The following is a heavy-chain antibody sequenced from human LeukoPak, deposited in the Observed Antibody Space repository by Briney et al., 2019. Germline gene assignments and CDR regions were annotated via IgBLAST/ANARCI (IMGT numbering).Heavy chain of an antibody. V-gene: IGHV3-43*02. J-gene: IGHJ4*02. CDR2: ISGDGGST. D-gene: IGHD6-19*01. CDR3: AKDRGWYDY. Sequence: PGGSLRLSCAASGFTFDDYAMHWVRQAPAEGLEWVSLISGDGGSTYYADSVKGRFTISRDNSKNSLYLQMNSLRTEDTALYHCAKDRGWYDYWGQGTLVTVSS. CDR1: GFTFDDYA.